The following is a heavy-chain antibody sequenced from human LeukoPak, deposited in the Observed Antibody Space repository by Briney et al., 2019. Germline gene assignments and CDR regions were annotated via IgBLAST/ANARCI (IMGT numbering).Heavy chain of an antibody. J-gene: IGHJ6*02. V-gene: IGHV3-23*01. CDR2: ISGSGGST. CDR1: GFTFSNAW. CDR3: AKYLYPIYYYGMDV. D-gene: IGHD2-2*01. Sequence: RGSLRLSCAAAGFTFSNAWMNWVRQAPGKGLEWVSAISGSGGSTYYADFVKGRFTISRENSKNTLYLQMNRLRAEDTAVYSCAKYLYPIYYYGMDVWGQGTTGTVSS.